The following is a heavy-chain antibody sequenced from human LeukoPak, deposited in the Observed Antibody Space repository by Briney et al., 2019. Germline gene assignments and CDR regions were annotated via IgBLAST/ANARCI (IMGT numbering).Heavy chain of an antibody. Sequence: GVSLRLSCAASGFTFSNYAMHWVRQAPGKGLEWVAAVWDAGTNTHYADSVKGRVTISRDNSKNTVYLQMNSLRAEDTAVYYCTRAPIGAAGPFDFWGQGTLVT. D-gene: IGHD6-13*01. J-gene: IGHJ4*02. CDR3: TRAPIGAAGPFDF. CDR2: VWDAGTNT. V-gene: IGHV3-33*01. CDR1: GFTFSNYA.